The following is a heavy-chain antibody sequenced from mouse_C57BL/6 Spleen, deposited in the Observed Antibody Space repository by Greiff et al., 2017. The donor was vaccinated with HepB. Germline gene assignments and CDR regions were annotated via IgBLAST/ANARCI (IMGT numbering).Heavy chain of an antibody. CDR3: ARNYYGSSPAWFAY. Sequence: VKQSCKASGYTFTSYWMHWVKQRPGQGLEWIGEIDPSDSYTNYNQKFKGKSTLTVDNSSSTAYMQLSSLTSEDSAVYYCARNYYGSSPAWFAYWGQGTLVTVSA. J-gene: IGHJ3*01. CDR2: IDPSDSYT. V-gene: IGHV1-69*01. D-gene: IGHD1-1*01. CDR1: GYTFTSYW.